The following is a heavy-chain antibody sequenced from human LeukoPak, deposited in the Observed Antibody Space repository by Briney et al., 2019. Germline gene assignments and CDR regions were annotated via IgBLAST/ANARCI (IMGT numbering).Heavy chain of an antibody. CDR3: ANLAPDY. V-gene: IGHV3-13*01. Sequence: GGSLRLSCAGSGFTFGSYDMHWVRQGAGKGLEWVSGIGAAGDTHYPASVKGRYTISRDNSKNTLYLQMNSLRAEDTAVYYCANLAPDYWGQGTLVTVSS. J-gene: IGHJ4*02. CDR2: IGAAGDT. CDR1: GFTFGSYD.